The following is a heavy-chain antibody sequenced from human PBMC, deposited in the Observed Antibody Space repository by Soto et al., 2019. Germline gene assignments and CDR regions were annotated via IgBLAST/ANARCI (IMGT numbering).Heavy chain of an antibody. V-gene: IGHV3-21*01. CDR2: ISSSSSYI. CDR3: ARGTALNIAAAGPYYGMDV. D-gene: IGHD6-13*01. J-gene: IGHJ6*02. Sequence: GGSLRLSCAASGFTFSSYSMNWVRQAPGKGLEWVSSISSSSSYIYYADSVKGRFTISRDNAKNSLFLQMKSLRAEDTAVYYCARGTALNIAAAGPYYGMDVWGQGTTVTVSS. CDR1: GFTFSSYS.